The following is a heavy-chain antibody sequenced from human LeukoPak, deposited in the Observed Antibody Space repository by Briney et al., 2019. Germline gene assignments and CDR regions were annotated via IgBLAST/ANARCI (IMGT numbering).Heavy chain of an antibody. V-gene: IGHV3-21*01. Sequence: GGTLRLSCAASGFTFSSYSMNWVRQAPGKGLEWVSSISSSSSYIYYADSVKGRFTISRDNAKNSLYLQMNSLRAEDTAVYYCARFQQAAGPDPNDYWGQGTLVTVSS. CDR3: ARFQQAAGPDPNDY. J-gene: IGHJ4*02. CDR1: GFTFSSYS. D-gene: IGHD6-13*01. CDR2: ISSSSSYI.